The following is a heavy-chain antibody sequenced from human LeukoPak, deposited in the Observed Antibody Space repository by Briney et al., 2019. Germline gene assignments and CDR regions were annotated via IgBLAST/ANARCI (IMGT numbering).Heavy chain of an antibody. D-gene: IGHD2-2*01. V-gene: IGHV4-61*08. CDR3: ARDAIPSSYWYFDL. CDR2: FYLSGST. Sequence: SETLSLTCTVSGVSDSSGGYYWSWIRQPPGTGLEWIGCFYLSGSTNYNPSLKSRVTISVDTSKNQFSLKLRSVTAADTAVYYCARDAIPSSYWYFDLWGRGTLVTVSS. J-gene: IGHJ2*01. CDR1: GVSDSSGGYY.